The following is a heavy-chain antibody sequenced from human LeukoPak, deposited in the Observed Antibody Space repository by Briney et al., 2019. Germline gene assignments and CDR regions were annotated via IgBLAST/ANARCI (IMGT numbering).Heavy chain of an antibody. J-gene: IGHJ5*02. V-gene: IGHV3-23*01. D-gene: IGHD2-15*01. CDR1: GFTSTNFA. CDR3: AEAVDGVVARDWFDP. Sequence: GSLRLSCAASGFTSTNFAMSWVRQAPGKGLEWVSSISCSGGNTYYRDSVTGRFTMSSDNSNNTTYLKMISMRGEDTAVYYCAEAVDGVVARDWFDPWGQGTLVTVSS. CDR2: ISCSGGNT.